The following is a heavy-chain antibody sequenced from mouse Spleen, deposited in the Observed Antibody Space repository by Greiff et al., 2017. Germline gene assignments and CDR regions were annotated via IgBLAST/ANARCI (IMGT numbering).Heavy chain of an antibody. CDR2: IDPSDSET. CDR1: GYTFTSYW. Sequence: QVQLQQPGAELVRPGSSVKLSCKASGYTFTSYWMHWVKQRPIQGLEWIGNIDPSDSETHYNQKFKDKATLTVDKSSSTAYMQLSSLTSEDSAVYYCASQARRGTVVDNWGQGTTLTVSS. V-gene: IGHV1-52*01. D-gene: IGHD1-1*01. CDR3: ASQARRGTVVDN. J-gene: IGHJ2*01.